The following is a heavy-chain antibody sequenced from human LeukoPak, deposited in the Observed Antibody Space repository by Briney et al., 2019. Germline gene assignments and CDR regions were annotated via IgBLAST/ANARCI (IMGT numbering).Heavy chain of an antibody. J-gene: IGHJ4*02. D-gene: IGHD5-12*01. Sequence: GASVKVSCKASGYTFTRSGLGWVRQAPGQGLEWMGWISGYSGKTNYAQKLQDRVTMTTDTSTSTAYMELRSLRSDDTAVYYCARRYSGYSPHDYWGQGTLVTVSS. CDR1: GYTFTRSG. V-gene: IGHV1-18*01. CDR2: ISGYSGKT. CDR3: ARRYSGYSPHDY.